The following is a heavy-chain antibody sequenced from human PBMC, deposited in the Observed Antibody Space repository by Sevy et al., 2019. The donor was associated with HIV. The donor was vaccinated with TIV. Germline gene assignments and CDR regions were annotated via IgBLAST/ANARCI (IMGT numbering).Heavy chain of an antibody. CDR3: DKGVSGGNSGAAFDY. CDR2: ISWNSGSM. D-gene: IGHD2-15*01. V-gene: IGHV3-9*01. J-gene: IGHJ4*02. Sequence: GGSLRLSCAGSGFTFGNYAMYWVRQSPGKGLEWVSGISWNSGSMGYADAVWGRFTISRDNAKNSLHLEMNRLRPEDTALYYCDKGVSGGNSGAAFDYWGQGTRVTVSS. CDR1: GFTFGNYA.